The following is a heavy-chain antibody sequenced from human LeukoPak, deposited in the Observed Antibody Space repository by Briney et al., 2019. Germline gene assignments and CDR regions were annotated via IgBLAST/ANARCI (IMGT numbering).Heavy chain of an antibody. Sequence: GGSLRLTCAASGYTFSSYAMSWVRQAPGKGLEWVSAISGSGGSTYYADSVKGRFTISRDNSKNTLYLQMNSLRAEDTDVYYCAKWSVVGAARRAFDIWGQGTMVTVSS. CDR1: GYTFSSYA. J-gene: IGHJ3*02. V-gene: IGHV3-23*01. CDR2: ISGSGGST. CDR3: AKWSVVGAARRAFDI. D-gene: IGHD2-2*01.